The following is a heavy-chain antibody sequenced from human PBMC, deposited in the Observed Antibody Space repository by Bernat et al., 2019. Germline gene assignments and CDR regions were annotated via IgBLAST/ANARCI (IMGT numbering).Heavy chain of an antibody. Sequence: LRLSCAASGFTFSSYAIHWVRQAPGKGLEWVAVISYDGSNKYYADSVKGRFTISRDNSKNTLYLQMNSLRAEDTAVYYCAREGYGNYYFDYWGQGTLV. J-gene: IGHJ4*02. CDR2: ISYDGSNK. CDR1: GFTFSSYA. V-gene: IGHV3-30-3*01. CDR3: AREGYGNYYFDY. D-gene: IGHD5-18*01.